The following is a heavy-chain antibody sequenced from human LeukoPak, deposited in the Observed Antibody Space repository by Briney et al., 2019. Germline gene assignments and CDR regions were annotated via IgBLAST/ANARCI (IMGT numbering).Heavy chain of an antibody. Sequence: SETLSLTCAVYGGSFSGYYWSWIRQPPGKGLEWIGEINHSGSTNYNPSLKSRVTISVDTPKNQFSLKLSSVTAADTAVYYCARDPMGADRVTGEDYWGQGTLVTVSS. J-gene: IGHJ4*02. CDR1: GGSFSGYY. D-gene: IGHD1-26*01. CDR2: INHSGST. CDR3: ARDPMGADRVTGEDY. V-gene: IGHV4-34*01.